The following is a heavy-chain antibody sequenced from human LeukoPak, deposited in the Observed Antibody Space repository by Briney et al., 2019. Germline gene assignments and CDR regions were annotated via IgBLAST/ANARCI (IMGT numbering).Heavy chain of an antibody. CDR2: ISGSGGST. CDR3: AKVKMEYQYYGSGPQYYFDY. D-gene: IGHD3-10*01. J-gene: IGHJ4*02. Sequence: GGSLRLSCAASGFTFSSYAMSWVRQAPGKGLEWVSAISGSGGSTYYADSVRGGFTISRDNSKNTLYLQMNSVRAEDTVVYYCAKVKMEYQYYGSGPQYYFDYWGQGTLVTVSS. V-gene: IGHV3-23*01. CDR1: GFTFSSYA.